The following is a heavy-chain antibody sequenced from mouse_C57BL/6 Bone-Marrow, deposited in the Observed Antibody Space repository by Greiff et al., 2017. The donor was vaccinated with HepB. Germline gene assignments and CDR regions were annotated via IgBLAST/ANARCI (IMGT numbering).Heavy chain of an antibody. D-gene: IGHD2-3*01. Sequence: QVQLQQPGAELVRPGSSVKLSCKASGYTFTSYWMHWVKQRPIQGLEWIGNIDPSDSETHYNQKFKDKATLTVDKSSSTAYMQLSSLTSEDSAVYYGARDGYYFYWYFDVWGTGTTVTVSS. J-gene: IGHJ1*03. V-gene: IGHV1-52*01. CDR2: IDPSDSET. CDR1: GYTFTSYW. CDR3: ARDGYYFYWYFDV.